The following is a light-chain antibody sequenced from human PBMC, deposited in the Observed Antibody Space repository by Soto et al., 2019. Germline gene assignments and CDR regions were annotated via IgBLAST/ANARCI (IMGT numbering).Light chain of an antibody. Sequence: EIALTQTPGTLSLSPGQRATLSCRASQSVGSTLAWYQHKPGQAPRLLIYDTFNRASGIPARFSGGGSGTDFTLTISSIEAEDFAVYYCQQRTSWSYTFGQGTRLEI. V-gene: IGKV3-11*01. J-gene: IGKJ2*01. CDR2: DTF. CDR1: QSVGST. CDR3: QQRTSWSYT.